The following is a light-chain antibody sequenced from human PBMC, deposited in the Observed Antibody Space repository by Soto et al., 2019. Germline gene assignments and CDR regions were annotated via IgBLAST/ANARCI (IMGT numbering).Light chain of an antibody. CDR2: EVS. Sequence: QSALTQPPSASGSPGQSVTISCTVTNSDIGAYDYVSWYQQHPGKVPKLMIYEVSKRPSGVPDRFSASKSGNTASLTVSGLQAEDEADYYCSSHGGANNFYVFGTGTKVTLL. J-gene: IGLJ1*01. CDR1: NSDIGAYDY. V-gene: IGLV2-8*01. CDR3: SSHGGANNFYV.